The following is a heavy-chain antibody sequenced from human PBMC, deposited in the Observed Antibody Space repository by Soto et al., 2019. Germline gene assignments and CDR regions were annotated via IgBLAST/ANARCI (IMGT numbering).Heavy chain of an antibody. CDR2: ISYDGSNK. V-gene: IGHV3-30-3*01. CDR3: ARMGLGWLRWYYFDY. J-gene: IGHJ4*02. Sequence: QVQLVESGGGVVQPGRSLRLSCAASGFTFSSYAMHWVRQAPGKGLEWVAVISYDGSNKYYADSVKGRFTISRDNSKNTPYLQMNSLRAEDTAVYYCARMGLGWLRWYYFDYWGQGTLVTVSS. CDR1: GFTFSSYA. D-gene: IGHD5-12*01.